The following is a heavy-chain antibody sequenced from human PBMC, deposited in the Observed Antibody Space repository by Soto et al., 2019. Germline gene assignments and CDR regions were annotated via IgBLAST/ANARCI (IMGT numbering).Heavy chain of an antibody. CDR3: ARYGELAPSYYYYYGMDV. Sequence: QVQLQQWGAGLLKPSETLSLTCAVYGGSFSGYYWSWIRQPPGKGLEWIGEINHSGSTNYNPSLKSRVTISVDTSKNQFSLKLRSVTAADTAVYYCARYGELAPSYYYYYGMDVWGQGTTVTVSS. CDR1: GGSFSGYY. J-gene: IGHJ6*02. D-gene: IGHD3-10*01. V-gene: IGHV4-34*01. CDR2: INHSGST.